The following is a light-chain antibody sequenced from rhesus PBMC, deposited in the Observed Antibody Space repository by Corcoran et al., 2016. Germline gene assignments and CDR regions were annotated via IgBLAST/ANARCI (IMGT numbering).Light chain of an antibody. Sequence: DTQMTQSPSSLSASVGDRVTVTCRASQGIDRELSWYQQKPGKAPTLLIYAASILQTGGSSRFSGSGAGTDFTLTISSLQPEDVATYYCLQDYTTPLTFGGGTTVEIK. CDR1: QGIDRE. CDR3: LQDYTTPLT. J-gene: IGKJ4*01. V-gene: IGKV1-94*01. CDR2: AAS.